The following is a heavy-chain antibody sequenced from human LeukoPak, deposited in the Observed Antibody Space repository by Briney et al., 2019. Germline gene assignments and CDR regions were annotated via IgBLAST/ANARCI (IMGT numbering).Heavy chain of an antibody. J-gene: IGHJ4*02. Sequence: GGSLRLSCAASGFTFSGYEMNWVRQAPGKGLEWVSYISSSGSTIYYADSVKGRFTISRDNAKNSLYLQMNSLRAEDTAVYYCARGKEPVAGSLSHFDYWGQGTLVTVSS. CDR2: ISSSGSTI. V-gene: IGHV3-48*03. D-gene: IGHD6-19*01. CDR3: ARGKEPVAGSLSHFDY. CDR1: GFTFSGYE.